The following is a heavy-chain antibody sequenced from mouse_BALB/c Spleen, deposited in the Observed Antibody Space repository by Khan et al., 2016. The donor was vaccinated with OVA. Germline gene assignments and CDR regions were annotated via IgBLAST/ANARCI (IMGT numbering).Heavy chain of an antibody. V-gene: IGHV5-6-3*01. CDR1: GFTFSSYG. CDR2: INSNGGST. Sequence: EVELVESGGGLVQPGGSLKLSCAASGFTFSSYGMSWVRQTPDKRLELVATINSNGGSTYYPDSVKGRFTLSRENAKNTLYLQMSSLKSEDTAMYYCAIMARTINWGQGTTLTVSS. CDR3: AIMARTIN. J-gene: IGHJ2*01.